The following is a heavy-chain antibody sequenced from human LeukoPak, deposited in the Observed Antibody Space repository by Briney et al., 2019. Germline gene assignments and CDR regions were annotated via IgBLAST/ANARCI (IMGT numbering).Heavy chain of an antibody. CDR1: GGSFSGYY. V-gene: IGHV4-34*01. Sequence: SETLSLTCAVYGGSFSGYYWSWIRQPPGKGLEWIGEINHSGSTNYNPSLKSRVTISVDTSKNQFSLKLSSVTAADTAVYYCAGGGVDDISVAGGVDYGMDVWGQGTTVTVSS. D-gene: IGHD3-9*01. J-gene: IGHJ6*02. CDR3: AGGGVDDISVAGGVDYGMDV. CDR2: INHSGST.